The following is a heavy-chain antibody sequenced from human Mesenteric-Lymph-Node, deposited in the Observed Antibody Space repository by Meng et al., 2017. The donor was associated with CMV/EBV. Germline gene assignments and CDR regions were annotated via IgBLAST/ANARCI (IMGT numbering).Heavy chain of an antibody. J-gene: IGHJ4*02. CDR3: ARGAGNVDS. V-gene: IGHV3-53*01. CDR2: SYSGAST. CDR1: GFSVSSNY. Sequence: GESLKISCAASGFSVSSNYMNWVRQAPGKGLEWISVSVSYSGASTYYADSVKGRFTSSSDNSKNTLYLQMNNLRVEDTAVYYCARGAGNVDSWGQGTLVTVSS. D-gene: IGHD6-19*01.